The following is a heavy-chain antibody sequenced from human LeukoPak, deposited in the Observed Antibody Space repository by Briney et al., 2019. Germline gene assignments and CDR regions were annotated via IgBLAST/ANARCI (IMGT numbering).Heavy chain of an antibody. D-gene: IGHD3-9*01. J-gene: IGHJ4*02. CDR3: ASSRQVRYFDWLFY. CDR1: GFTFSSYA. CDR2: ISSSGSTI. V-gene: IGHV3-48*01. Sequence: GGSLRLSCAASGFTFSSYAMSWVRQAPGKGLEWVSYISSSGSTIYYADSVKGRFTISRDNSKNTLYLQMNSLRAEDTAVYYCASSRQVRYFDWLFYWGQGTLVTVSS.